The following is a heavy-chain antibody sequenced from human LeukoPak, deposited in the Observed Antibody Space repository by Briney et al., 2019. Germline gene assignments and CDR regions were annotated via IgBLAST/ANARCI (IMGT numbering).Heavy chain of an antibody. Sequence: PGGSLRLSCAASGFTFSNAWMTWVRQAPGKGLEWVGRIKSKTGGGTTDYAAPVKGRFTISRDDSINTLYLQMNSLKTEDTAVYYCATAAGIAAPGTKGLDYWGQGTLVTVSS. V-gene: IGHV3-15*01. J-gene: IGHJ4*02. CDR3: ATAAGIAAPGTKGLDY. D-gene: IGHD6-13*01. CDR2: IKSKTGGGTT. CDR1: GFTFSNAW.